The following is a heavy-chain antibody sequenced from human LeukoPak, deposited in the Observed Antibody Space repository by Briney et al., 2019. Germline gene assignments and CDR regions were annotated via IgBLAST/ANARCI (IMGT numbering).Heavy chain of an antibody. CDR2: INPNSGGT. J-gene: IGHJ4*02. Sequence: ASVKVSCKASGYTFTGYYMQWVRQAPGQGLEWMGRINPNSGGTNYAQKFQGRVTMTRDTSISTAYMEPSRLRSDDTVVDYCAIGAVGSSPSGWNVYGGYYFDYWGEGTLVTVSS. V-gene: IGHV1-2*05. CDR1: GYTFTGYY. CDR3: AIGAVGSSPSGWNVYGGYYFDY. D-gene: IGHD6-19*01.